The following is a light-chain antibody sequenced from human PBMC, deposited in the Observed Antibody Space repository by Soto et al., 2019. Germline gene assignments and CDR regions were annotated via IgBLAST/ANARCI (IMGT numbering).Light chain of an antibody. CDR3: QKYNSAPQT. J-gene: IGKJ1*01. Sequence: EIVLTQSPGTLSLSPVERATLSCMASQSVSNNYLAWYQQKPGQAPRLLIYGASNRATGIPDRFSGSGSGTDFTLTISSLQPEDVATYYCQKYNSAPQTFGQGTKVDIK. CDR2: GAS. V-gene: IGKV3-20*01. CDR1: QSVSNNY.